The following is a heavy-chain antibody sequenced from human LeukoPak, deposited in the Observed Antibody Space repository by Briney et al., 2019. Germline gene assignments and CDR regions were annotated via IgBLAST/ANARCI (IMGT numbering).Heavy chain of an antibody. Sequence: ASVKVSCKASGYTFTGYYMHWVRQAPGQGLEWMGWINPNSGGTNYAQKLQGRVTMTRGTSISTAYMELSRLRSDDTAVYYCARVIAAAGTWSAFDIWGQGTMVTVSS. J-gene: IGHJ3*02. CDR1: GYTFTGYY. V-gene: IGHV1-2*02. D-gene: IGHD6-13*01. CDR2: INPNSGGT. CDR3: ARVIAAAGTWSAFDI.